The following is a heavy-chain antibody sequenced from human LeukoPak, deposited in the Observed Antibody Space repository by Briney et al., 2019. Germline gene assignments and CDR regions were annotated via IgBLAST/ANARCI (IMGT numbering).Heavy chain of an antibody. J-gene: IGHJ4*02. CDR1: GFTFSSYG. V-gene: IGHV3-7*01. Sequence: GGSLRLSCAASGFTFSSYGMHWVRQAPGKGLEWVANIKQDGSEKYYVDSVKGRFTISRDNAKNSLYLQMNSLRAEDTAVYYCARDSGSWTVDYWGQGTLVTVSS. CDR2: IKQDGSEK. CDR3: ARDSGSWTVDY. D-gene: IGHD6-13*01.